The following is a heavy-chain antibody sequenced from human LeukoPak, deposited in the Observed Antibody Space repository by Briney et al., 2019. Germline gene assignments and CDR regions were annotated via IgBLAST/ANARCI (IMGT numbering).Heavy chain of an antibody. V-gene: IGHV3-23*01. CDR3: AKPTVMGLWFGEFSDDY. D-gene: IGHD3-10*01. Sequence: PGGSLRLSCAASGFSFMTYAMTWVRQTPGKGLQWVSGISGSGGSTYYADSVKGRFTISRDNSKTTLYLQMNSLRAEDTAVYYCAKPTVMGLWFGEFSDDYWGQGTLVTVSS. CDR1: GFSFMTYA. J-gene: IGHJ4*02. CDR2: ISGSGGST.